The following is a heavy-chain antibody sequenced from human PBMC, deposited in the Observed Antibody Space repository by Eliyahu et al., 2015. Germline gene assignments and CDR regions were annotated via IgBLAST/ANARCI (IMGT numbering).Heavy chain of an antibody. CDR2: INPSGGT. V-gene: IGHV4-34*01. CDR1: DGSFSGYY. J-gene: IGHJ4*02. CDR3: ARHQSGGLRSFDY. D-gene: IGHD4-17*01. Sequence: QVQLQQWGAGLLKPSETLSLTCDVYDGSFSGYYWSWIRQPPGKGLEWIGEINPSGGTDYTSSLRSRVTISVDTSKNQLSLRMTSVTAADTAVYYCARHQSGGLRSFDYWGQGTLVTVSS.